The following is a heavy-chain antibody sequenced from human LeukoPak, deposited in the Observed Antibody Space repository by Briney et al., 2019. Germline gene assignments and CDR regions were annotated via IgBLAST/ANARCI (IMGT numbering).Heavy chain of an antibody. CDR1: GGSISSYY. CDR2: IYSSGST. Sequence: SETLSLTCTVSGGSISSYYWSWIRQPAGKGLEWIARIYSSGSTNYNPSLKSRVTMSVDTSKNQFSLNLSSVTAADTAFYYCARDTDYGGNGYYYYGMDVWGQGTTVTVSS. V-gene: IGHV4-4*07. CDR3: ARDTDYGGNGYYYYGMDV. J-gene: IGHJ6*02. D-gene: IGHD4-23*01.